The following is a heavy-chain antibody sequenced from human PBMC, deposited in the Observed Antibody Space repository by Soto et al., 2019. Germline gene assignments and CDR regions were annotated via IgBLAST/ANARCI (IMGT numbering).Heavy chain of an antibody. J-gene: IGHJ4*02. V-gene: IGHV1-18*01. CDR2: ISAYNGNT. CDR3: ARGSGDNWNDPEFGY. D-gene: IGHD1-1*01. CDR1: GYTFTSYG. Sequence: QVQLVQSGAEGKKPGASVKVACKASGYTFTSYGIRWVRQAPGQGLEWMGWISAYNGNTNYSQKLQGRVTMTTDTSTSTAYMELRSLRSDDTAVYYCARGSGDNWNDPEFGYWGQGTLVTVSS.